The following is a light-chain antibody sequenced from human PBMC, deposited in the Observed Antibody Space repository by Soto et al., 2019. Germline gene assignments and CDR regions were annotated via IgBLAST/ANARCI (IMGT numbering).Light chain of an antibody. CDR2: DVS. J-gene: IGLJ7*02. Sequence: QSVLTQPRSVSGSPGQSVTISCTGTSSDVGGYNYVSWYQQHPGKAPKLMIYDVSKRPSGVPDRFSGSKSAHTASLTISGLQAEDEADYYRCSSAGSNPSFCGGTQLTAL. CDR1: SSDVGGYNY. CDR3: CSSAGSNPS. V-gene: IGLV2-11*01.